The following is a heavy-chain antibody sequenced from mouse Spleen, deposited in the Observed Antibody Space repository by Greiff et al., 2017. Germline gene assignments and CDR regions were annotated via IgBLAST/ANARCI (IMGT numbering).Heavy chain of an antibody. J-gene: IGHJ4*01. D-gene: IGHD2-4*01. CDR3: ARSSTMITTSYYYAMDY. V-gene: IGHV5-17*02. Sequence: EVQRVESGGGLVQPGGSRKLSCAASGFTFSSFGMHWVRQAPEKGLEWVAYISSGSSTIYYADTVKGRFTISRDNPKNTLFLQMTSLRSEDTAMYYCARSSTMITTSYYYAMDYWGQGTSVTVSS. CDR1: GFTFSSFG. CDR2: ISSGSSTI.